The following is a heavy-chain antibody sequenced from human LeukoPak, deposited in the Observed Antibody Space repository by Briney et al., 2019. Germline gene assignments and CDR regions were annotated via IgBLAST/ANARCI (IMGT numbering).Heavy chain of an antibody. CDR3: AKQPRPRAPAEYFSDY. J-gene: IGHJ4*02. CDR2: IIASGDST. V-gene: IGHV3-23*01. Sequence: GGSLRLSCAASGFTFSNYAMSWVRQAPGKGLEWVSAIIASGDSTYYADSVKGRFTISRDNSNNTMYMQMNNLRAEDTAVYYCAKQPRPRAPAEYFSDYWGQGTLVTVSS. D-gene: IGHD1-14*01. CDR1: GFTFSNYA.